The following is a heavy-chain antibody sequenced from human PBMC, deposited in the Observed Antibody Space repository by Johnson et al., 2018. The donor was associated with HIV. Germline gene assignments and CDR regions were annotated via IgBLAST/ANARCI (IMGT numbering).Heavy chain of an antibody. J-gene: IGHJ3*02. CDR1: GFTFSSYG. D-gene: IGHD3-22*01. CDR3: ARTQRVTMIVVSLGAFDI. CDR2: ISNSGSTI. Sequence: VQLVESGGGVVQPGRSLRLSCAASGFTFSSYGMHWVRQAPGKGLEWISYISNSGSTIYYVDSVKGRFTISRDNAKNSLYLQMNSLRAEDTAVYYCARTQRVTMIVVSLGAFDIGGQGKMVTVSS. V-gene: IGHV3-48*04.